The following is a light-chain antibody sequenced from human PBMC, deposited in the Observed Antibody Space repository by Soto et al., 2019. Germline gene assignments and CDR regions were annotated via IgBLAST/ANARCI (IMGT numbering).Light chain of an antibody. CDR3: QQYDNSLWT. J-gene: IGKJ1*01. CDR1: QRVSSTY. V-gene: IGKV3-20*01. CDR2: GAS. Sequence: EIVLTQSPGTLSLSPGERATVSCRASQRVSSTYLAWYQQKPGQAPRLLIYGASSRATGAPDRCSGSGSGADFTMTISSLEPEDLAVYYCQQYDNSLWTFGQGTKVDIK.